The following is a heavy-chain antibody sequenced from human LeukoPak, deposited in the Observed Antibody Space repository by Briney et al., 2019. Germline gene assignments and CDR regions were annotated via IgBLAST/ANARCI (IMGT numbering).Heavy chain of an antibody. V-gene: IGHV3-23*01. CDR1: GLPFSNYA. CDR3: AREGIAAAGETITFTIDY. Sequence: PTGGSLRLSCSASGLPFSNYAMNWVRQAPGKGLEWVSTISGTSRGTYYADSVKGRFTISRDNSKNTLYLQMNSLRAEDTAVYYCAREGIAAAGETITFTIDYWGQGTLVTVSS. J-gene: IGHJ4*02. D-gene: IGHD6-13*01. CDR2: ISGTSRGT.